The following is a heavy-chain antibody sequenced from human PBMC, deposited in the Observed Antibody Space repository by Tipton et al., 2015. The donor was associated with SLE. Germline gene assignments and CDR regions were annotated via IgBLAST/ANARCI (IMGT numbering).Heavy chain of an antibody. J-gene: IGHJ4*02. D-gene: IGHD1-26*01. CDR3: TSDGPTNIAST. CDR1: GGSISSYY. CDR2: IYYSGST. V-gene: IGHV4-59*01. Sequence: TLSLTCTVSGGSISSYYWSWIRQPPGRGLEWIGYIYYSGSTNYKPSLKSRVTISVDTSKNQFSLKLSSVTAADTAVYYCTSDGPTNIASTWGQGTLVTVSS.